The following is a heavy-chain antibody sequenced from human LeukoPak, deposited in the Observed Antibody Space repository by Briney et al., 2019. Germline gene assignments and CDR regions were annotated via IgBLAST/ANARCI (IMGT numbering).Heavy chain of an antibody. Sequence: GASVKVSCKAFGYTFISYGVTWVRQAPGQGLEWMGWISGYNGYTNYAQNFQDRVTMTTDTSTNTAYMELRSLRSDDTAVYYCARLGYCTNGVCYRKHNRLDAWGQGTLVTVSP. CDR2: ISGYNGYT. V-gene: IGHV1-18*01. CDR1: GYTFISYG. D-gene: IGHD2-8*01. J-gene: IGHJ5*02. CDR3: ARLGYCTNGVCYRKHNRLDA.